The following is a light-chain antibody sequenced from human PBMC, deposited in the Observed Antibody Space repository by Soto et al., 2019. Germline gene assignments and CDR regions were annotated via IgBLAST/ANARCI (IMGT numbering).Light chain of an antibody. CDR1: QAISNY. J-gene: IGKJ2*01. V-gene: IGKV1-33*01. CDR3: QQYDNLPGYT. CDR2: DAS. Sequence: DIQMTQSPSSLSASVGDRVTITCQASQAISNYLNWYQQKPGKAPKLLIYDASNLETGVPSRFSGSGSGTDFTFTISSLQPEDIATYYCQQYDNLPGYTFGQGTKLEIK.